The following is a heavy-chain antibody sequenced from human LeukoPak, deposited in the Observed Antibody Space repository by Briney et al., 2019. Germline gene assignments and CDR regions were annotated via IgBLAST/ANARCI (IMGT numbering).Heavy chain of an antibody. CDR1: GFTFSSYG. Sequence: GGSLRLSCAASGFTFSSYGMSWVRQAPGKGLEWVSGISGSGGSIYYADSVKGRFSISRDNSKNTLYLQMNSLRAEDTAVYFCAARSGSSPYYIDHWGQGTLVTVSS. V-gene: IGHV3-23*01. D-gene: IGHD1-26*01. CDR2: ISGSGGSI. CDR3: AARSGSSPYYIDH. J-gene: IGHJ4*02.